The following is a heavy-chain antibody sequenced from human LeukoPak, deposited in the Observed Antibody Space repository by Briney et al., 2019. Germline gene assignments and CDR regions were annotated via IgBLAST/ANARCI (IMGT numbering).Heavy chain of an antibody. V-gene: IGHV3-23*01. CDR3: AKYGSGWTLYFYYYLDV. J-gene: IGHJ6*03. D-gene: IGHD6-25*01. CDR2: LSGSGGST. Sequence: GGSLRLSCAASGFNFNSFSMSWVRQAPGKGLEWVSGLSGSGGSTYYADSVKGRFTISRDNSKNMVYLQMDSLRVEDTAVYYCAKYGSGWTLYFYYYLDVWGKGTTVTVS. CDR1: GFNFNSFS.